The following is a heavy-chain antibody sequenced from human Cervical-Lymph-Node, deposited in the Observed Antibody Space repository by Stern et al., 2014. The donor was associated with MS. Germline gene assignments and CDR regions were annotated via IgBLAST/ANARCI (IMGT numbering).Heavy chain of an antibody. D-gene: IGHD1-26*01. CDR2: LTPIHDTK. Sequence: QVQLVESGPEVRRPGSSVKVSCKASGGTFSNSGISWVRQAPGQGLEWMGGLTPIHDTKNYAQKFHGRVTITADRTTTTAYMELRSLNSDDAAVYYCALDLGVGPTVYWGQGTLVTVSS. CDR3: ALDLGVGPTVY. CDR1: GGTFSNSG. V-gene: IGHV1-69*06. J-gene: IGHJ4*02.